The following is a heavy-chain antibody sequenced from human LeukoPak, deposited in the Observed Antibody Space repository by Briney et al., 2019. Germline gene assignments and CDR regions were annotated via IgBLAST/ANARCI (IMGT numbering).Heavy chain of an antibody. CDR1: EFTYSDYY. CDR3: ARELMITFGGVVVNKYYFDY. J-gene: IGHJ4*02. Sequence: GGSLRLSCAASEFTYSDYYMSWIRQAPGKGLEWVSYISSTGSTIYCADSVKGRFTISRDNAKNSLYLQMNSLRAEDTAVYYCARELMITFGGVVVNKYYFDYWGQGTLVTVSS. V-gene: IGHV3-11*04. CDR2: ISSTGSTI. D-gene: IGHD3-16*02.